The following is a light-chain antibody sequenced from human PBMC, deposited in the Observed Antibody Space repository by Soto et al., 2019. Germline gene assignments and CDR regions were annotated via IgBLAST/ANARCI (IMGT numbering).Light chain of an antibody. V-gene: IGKV3-11*01. CDR2: DAS. CDR3: QQRCNSNT. Sequence: EIVLTQSPATLSLSPGERATLSCRASQSVSRYLGWYQQRPVQAPRLLMYDASNRATGIPARFSGSGSWTDFTLTISSLESEDFAVYYCQQRCNSNTFGQGTRLEVK. CDR1: QSVSRY. J-gene: IGKJ5*01.